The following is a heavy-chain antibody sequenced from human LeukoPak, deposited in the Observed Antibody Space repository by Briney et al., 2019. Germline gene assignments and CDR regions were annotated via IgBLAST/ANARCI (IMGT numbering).Heavy chain of an antibody. Sequence: GGSLRLSCAASGFTFSSYSMNWVRQAPGKGLEWVAYISNTGSMIYYTDSVKGRFTISRDNAKNAVYLQMNSLRAEDTAFYYGARSPYSASYYGSAFDVWGQGTMVTVPS. J-gene: IGHJ3*01. CDR1: GFTFSSYS. D-gene: IGHD3-10*01. V-gene: IGHV3-48*04. CDR3: ARSPYSASYYGSAFDV. CDR2: ISNTGSMI.